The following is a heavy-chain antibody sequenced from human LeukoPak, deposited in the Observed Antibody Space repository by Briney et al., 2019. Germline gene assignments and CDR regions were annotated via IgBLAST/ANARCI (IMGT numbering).Heavy chain of an antibody. J-gene: IGHJ4*02. Sequence: PGGSLRLSCAASGFTFSSYAMSWVRQAPGKGLEWVSAISGSGGSTYYADSVKGRFTISRDNSKNTLYLQMNSLRAEDTAVYYCAKEQGYDSSGYLPWFDYWGQGTLVTVSS. CDR1: GFTFSSYA. CDR2: ISGSGGST. V-gene: IGHV3-23*01. D-gene: IGHD3-22*01. CDR3: AKEQGYDSSGYLPWFDY.